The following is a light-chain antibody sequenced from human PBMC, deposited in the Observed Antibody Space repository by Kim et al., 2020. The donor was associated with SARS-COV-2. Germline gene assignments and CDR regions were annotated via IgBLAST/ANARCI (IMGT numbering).Light chain of an antibody. CDR3: QQSYSTPPLT. J-gene: IGKJ4*01. Sequence: SVGDRVTITCRESQSISSYLNWYQQKPGKAPKHLIYAAASLQSGVPSRFSGSGSGTDFTLTISSLQPEDFATYYCQQSYSTPPLTFGGGTKVDIK. CDR2: AAA. CDR1: QSISSY. V-gene: IGKV1-39*01.